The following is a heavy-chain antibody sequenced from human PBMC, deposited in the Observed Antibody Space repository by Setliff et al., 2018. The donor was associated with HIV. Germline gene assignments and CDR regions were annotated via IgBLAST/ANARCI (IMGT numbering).Heavy chain of an antibody. CDR3: ARDLDSAYDKTLDY. CDR2: IDPSGGST. D-gene: IGHD5-12*01. CDR1: GNTVTRYS. J-gene: IGHJ4*02. Sequence: ASVKVSCKASGNTVTRYSMHWVRQAPGQGLEWMGIIDPSGGSTNYAQKFRGRVTMTRDTFTSTVYMELSSLRSEDTAVYYCARDLDSAYDKTLDYWGRGTLVTVSS. V-gene: IGHV1-46*01.